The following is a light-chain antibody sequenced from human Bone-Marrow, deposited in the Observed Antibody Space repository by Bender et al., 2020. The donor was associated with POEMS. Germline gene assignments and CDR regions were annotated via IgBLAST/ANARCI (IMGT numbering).Light chain of an antibody. J-gene: IGLJ2*01. Sequence: QSALTQPASVSGSPGQSITISCTGTSTDIGYYNYVSWYQQHPGEAPQLILSEIRNRPSGVSIRFSGSKSGNTASLTISSLQPEDEADYYCSSYTGSSTVIFGGGTKLTVL. CDR3: SSYTGSSTVI. CDR1: STDIGYYNY. V-gene: IGLV2-14*03. CDR2: EIR.